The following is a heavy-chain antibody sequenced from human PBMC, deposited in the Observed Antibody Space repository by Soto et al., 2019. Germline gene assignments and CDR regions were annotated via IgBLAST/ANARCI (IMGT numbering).Heavy chain of an antibody. CDR2: IYYSGST. V-gene: IGHV4-59*06. CDR3: ARTRVVAATPYYYYYYMDV. Sequence: PSETLSLTCTVSGGSISSYYWSWIRQHPGKGLEWIGYIYYSGSTYYNPSLKSRVTISVDTSKNQFSLKLSSVTAADTAVYYCARTRVVAATPYYYYYYMDVWGKGTT. J-gene: IGHJ6*03. CDR1: GGSISSYY. D-gene: IGHD2-15*01.